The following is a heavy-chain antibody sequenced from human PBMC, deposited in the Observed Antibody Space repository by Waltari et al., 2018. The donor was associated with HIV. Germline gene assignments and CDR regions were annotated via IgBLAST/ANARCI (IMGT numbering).Heavy chain of an antibody. CDR2: IRFDGSNK. CDR3: AKQWKRPYYGMDA. Sequence: QVRFAESVGGVVQPRGSLRPHCHVCGLVFGTVGMHWVRQAPGKGLEWVAFIRFDGSNKYYVDSVKGRFTISRDNSKNTLYLQIDSLRAEDTAVYYCAKQWKRPYYGMDAWGQGTTVTVSS. CDR1: GLVFGTVG. D-gene: IGHD6-19*01. V-gene: IGHV3-30*02. J-gene: IGHJ6*02.